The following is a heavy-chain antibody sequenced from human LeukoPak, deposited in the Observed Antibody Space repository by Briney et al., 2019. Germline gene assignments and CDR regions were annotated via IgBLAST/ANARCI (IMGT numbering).Heavy chain of an antibody. V-gene: IGHV4-39*01. CDR1: GGSISSSSFF. J-gene: IGHJ4*02. D-gene: IGHD3-9*01. Sequence: SETLSLTCSVSGGSISSSSFFWGWIRQPPGKGLEWIGSIYYGGTTYYNPSLRSRVSISVDTSKNQFSLRLSSLTVADTAMYYCARLPRGLRYFDWLTWGQGTLVTVSS. CDR3: ARLPRGLRYFDWLT. CDR2: IYYGGTT.